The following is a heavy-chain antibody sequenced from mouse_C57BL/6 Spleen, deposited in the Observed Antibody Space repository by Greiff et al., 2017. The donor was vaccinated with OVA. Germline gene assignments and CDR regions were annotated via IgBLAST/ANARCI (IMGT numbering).Heavy chain of an antibody. CDR2: IYPGNGDP. D-gene: IGHD2-1*01. V-gene: IGHV1-12*01. J-gene: IGHJ4*01. CDR3: ARSFYYGNYPYAMDY. CDR1: GYTFTSYN. Sequence: SGAELVRPGASVKMSCKASGYTFTSYNMHWVKQTPRQGLEWIGAIYPGNGDPSYNQKFKGKATLTVDKSSSTAYMQLSSLTSEDSSVYFCARSFYYGNYPYAMDYWGQGTSVTVSS.